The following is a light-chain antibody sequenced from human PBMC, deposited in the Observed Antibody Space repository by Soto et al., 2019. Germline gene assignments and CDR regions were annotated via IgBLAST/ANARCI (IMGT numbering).Light chain of an antibody. V-gene: IGKV3-15*01. CDR1: QSVNSN. CDR3: QHYNTWPWT. J-gene: IGKJ1*01. CDR2: GAS. Sequence: VLTQSPATQXVYPVPTSSLSCXASQSVNSNLAWYQQKLGQAPRVLIYGASTRATGIPARFSGSGSETEFILTISSLQSEDSATYYCQHYNTWPWTFGQGTKVDIK.